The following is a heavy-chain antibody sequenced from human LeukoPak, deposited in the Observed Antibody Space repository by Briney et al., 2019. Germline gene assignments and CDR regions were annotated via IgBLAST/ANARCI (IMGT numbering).Heavy chain of an antibody. CDR1: GFTVSSNY. J-gene: IGHJ3*02. D-gene: IGHD6-13*01. CDR2: IKSKTDGGTT. CDR3: TSLQQLVQEAFDI. Sequence: PGGSLRLSCAASGFTVSSNYMSWVRQAPGKGLEWVGRIKSKTDGGTTDYAAPVKGRFTISRDDSKNTLYLQMNSLKTEDTAVYYCTSLQQLVQEAFDIWGQGTMVTVSS. V-gene: IGHV3-15*01.